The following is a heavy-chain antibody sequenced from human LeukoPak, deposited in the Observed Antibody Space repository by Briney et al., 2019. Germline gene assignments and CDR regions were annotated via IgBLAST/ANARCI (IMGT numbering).Heavy chain of an antibody. D-gene: IGHD2-15*01. CDR3: ARRRVVVAAGHWFDP. J-gene: IGHJ5*02. CDR1: GGSFSGYY. CDR2: INHSGST. Sequence: ASETLSLTCAVYGGSFSGYYWSWIRQPPGKGLEWIGEINHSGSTNYNPSLKGRVTISVDTSKNQFSLKLSSVTAADTAVYYCARRRVVVAAGHWFDPWGQGTLVTVSS. V-gene: IGHV4-34*01.